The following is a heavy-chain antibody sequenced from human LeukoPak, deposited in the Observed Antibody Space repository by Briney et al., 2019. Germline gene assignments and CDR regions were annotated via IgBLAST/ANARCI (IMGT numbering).Heavy chain of an antibody. V-gene: IGHV3-64D*06. Sequence: GGSLRLSCSASGYTFSSYTTHWVRPAPGKGLEYVSPISSNGGSTYYADSVEGRFTISRDNSKNTLYLQMSSLRAEDTAVYYCAPSPYYCESSGYSAWGQGTLVTVSS. J-gene: IGHJ5*02. CDR2: ISSNGGST. CDR3: APSPYYCESSGYSA. D-gene: IGHD3-22*01. CDR1: GYTFSSYT.